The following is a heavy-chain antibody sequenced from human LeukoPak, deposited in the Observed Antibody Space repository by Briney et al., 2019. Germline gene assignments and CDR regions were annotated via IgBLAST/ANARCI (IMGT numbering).Heavy chain of an antibody. J-gene: IGHJ6*04. V-gene: IGHV1-69*06. Sequence: ASVKVSCKASGGTFSSYAISWVRQAPGQGLEWMGGIIPIFGTANYAQKFQGRVTITADKSTSTAYMELSSLRSEDTAVYYCARNTQVRGVINLRYGMDVWGKGTTVTVSS. CDR2: IIPIFGTA. CDR3: ARNTQVRGVINLRYGMDV. CDR1: GGTFSSYA. D-gene: IGHD3-10*01.